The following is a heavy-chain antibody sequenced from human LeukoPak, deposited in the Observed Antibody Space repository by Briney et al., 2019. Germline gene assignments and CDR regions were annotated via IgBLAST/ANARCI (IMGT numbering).Heavy chain of an antibody. D-gene: IGHD2-15*01. CDR3: ATLGYCSGGACYTLDS. J-gene: IGHJ4*02. Sequence: PGGSLRRSCKGSEFTLSNYEMTWVREAPGKGLEWVSYASGSVGAVFYADSVKGRFTTSRDNDRNSLYLQMDSLRAEDTAVYYCATLGYCSGGACYTLDSWGRGALVTVSS. V-gene: IGHV3-48*03. CDR2: ASGSVGAV. CDR1: EFTLSNYE.